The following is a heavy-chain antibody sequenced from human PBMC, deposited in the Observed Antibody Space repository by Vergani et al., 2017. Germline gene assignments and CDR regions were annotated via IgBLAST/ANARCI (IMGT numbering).Heavy chain of an antibody. CDR2: ISSSGSTI. J-gene: IGHJ4*02. CDR1: GFTFSSYE. CDR3: ARDQSAYCGGDCYSPDGKPEEIDY. V-gene: IGHV3-48*03. D-gene: IGHD2-21*02. Sequence: EVQLVESGGGLVQPGGSLRLSCAASGFTFSSYEMNWVRQAPGKGLEWVSYISSSGSTIYYADSVKGRFTISRDNAKNSLYLQMNSLRAEDTAVYYCARDQSAYCGGDCYSPDGKPEEIDYWGQGTLVTVSS.